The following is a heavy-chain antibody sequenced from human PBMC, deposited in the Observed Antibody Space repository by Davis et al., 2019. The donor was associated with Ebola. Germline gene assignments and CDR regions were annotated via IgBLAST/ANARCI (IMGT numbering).Heavy chain of an antibody. Sequence: GESLKISCKGSGYNFASYWISWVRQMPGKGLEWMGIIYPGDSDTKYSPSFQGQVTISADTSISTAYLQWSSLKASDTAMYFCARPIRNAFDIWGQGTMVTVSS. J-gene: IGHJ3*02. CDR3: ARPIRNAFDI. CDR2: IYPGDSDT. CDR1: GYNFASYW. V-gene: IGHV5-51*01.